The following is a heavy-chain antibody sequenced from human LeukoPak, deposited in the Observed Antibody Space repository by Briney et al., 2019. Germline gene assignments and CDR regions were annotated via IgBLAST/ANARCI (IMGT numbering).Heavy chain of an antibody. V-gene: IGHV3-23*01. Sequence: GGSLRLSCAASGFTFSSYAMTWVRQAPGKGLEWVSSISTSGVSTNYAVSVKGRFTISRDNSKTMVYLQMNSLRAEDTAVYYCAKNTSGHYLDYWGQGILVTVSS. CDR3: AKNTSGHYLDY. CDR1: GFTFSSYA. J-gene: IGHJ4*02. D-gene: IGHD1-26*01. CDR2: ISTSGVST.